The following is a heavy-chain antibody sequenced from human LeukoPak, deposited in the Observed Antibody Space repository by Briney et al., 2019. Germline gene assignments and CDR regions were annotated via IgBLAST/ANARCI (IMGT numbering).Heavy chain of an antibody. CDR1: GFTFSSYS. J-gene: IGHJ4*02. D-gene: IGHD2-2*01. CDR2: ISSSSSTI. Sequence: GGSLRLSCAASGFTFSSYSMNWVRQAPGKGLEWVSYISSSSSTIYYADSVKGRFTISRDNAKNSLYLQMNSLRAEDTAVYYCARDPRYCNSTSCSFDYWGQGTLVTVSS. CDR3: ARDPRYCNSTSCSFDY. V-gene: IGHV3-48*01.